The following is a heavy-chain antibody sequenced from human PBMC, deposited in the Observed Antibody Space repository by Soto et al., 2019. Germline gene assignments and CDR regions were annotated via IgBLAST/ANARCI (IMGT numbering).Heavy chain of an antibody. CDR3: ARGPMSDWPLCSH. D-gene: IGHD3-10*02. CDR2: ISHSGST. Sequence: QVQVKQWGAGVLKPSETLSLTCGVYGGSFSGYYWTWLLQPPGKGLEWIGEISHSGSTDYNPSLWGRVTISIYASKNQLSLNLNSVTAADTAVYYCARGPMSDWPLCSHWGQGILVTVSS. CDR1: GGSFSGYY. J-gene: IGHJ4*02. V-gene: IGHV4-34*01.